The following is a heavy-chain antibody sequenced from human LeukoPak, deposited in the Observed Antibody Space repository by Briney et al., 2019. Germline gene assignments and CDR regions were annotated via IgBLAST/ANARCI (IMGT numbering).Heavy chain of an antibody. D-gene: IGHD3-10*01. Sequence: SSETLSLTCVVYGGSFSGYYWSWIRQSPGKGLEWIGEINHRGSTNYNPSLKRRVTISVDTSKNHFSLRLSSVTAADTAVYFCARVGTYYGSGSYSPEYWGQGTLVTVSS. V-gene: IGHV4-34*01. J-gene: IGHJ4*02. CDR1: GGSFSGYY. CDR2: INHRGST. CDR3: ARVGTYYGSGSYSPEY.